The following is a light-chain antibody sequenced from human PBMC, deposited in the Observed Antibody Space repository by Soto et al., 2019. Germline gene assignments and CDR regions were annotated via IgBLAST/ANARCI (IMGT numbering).Light chain of an antibody. Sequence: QSALTQPASVSGSPGQSIAISCTGTSSDVGGYNYVSWYQQHPGKAPKLMIYDVSNRPSGGSNRFSGSKSGNTASLTISGLQAEDEADYYCFSYTSSSTRVFGTGTKLTVL. V-gene: IGLV2-14*01. CDR1: SSDVGGYNY. CDR2: DVS. CDR3: FSYTSSSTRV. J-gene: IGLJ1*01.